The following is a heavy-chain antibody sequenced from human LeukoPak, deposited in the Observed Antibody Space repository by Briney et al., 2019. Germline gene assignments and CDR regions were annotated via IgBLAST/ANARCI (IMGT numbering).Heavy chain of an antibody. CDR1: RFTFSSYS. CDR3: ARVSGGYGMDV. D-gene: IGHD2-15*01. V-gene: IGHV3-21*01. Sequence: GVSLRLSCAASRFTFSSYSMNWVRQAPGKGLEWVSSISRSGYYIDYADSVRGRFTISRDDAKNSLYLQMNSLRAEDTAVYYCARVSGGYGMDVWGQGTTVTLSS. J-gene: IGHJ6*02. CDR2: ISRSGYYI.